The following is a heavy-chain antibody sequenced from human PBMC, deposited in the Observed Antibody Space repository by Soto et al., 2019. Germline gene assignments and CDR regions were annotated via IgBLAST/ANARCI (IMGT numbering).Heavy chain of an antibody. D-gene: IGHD3-16*01. V-gene: IGHV5-10-1*01. Sequence: PGESLKISCKVSCYIXTXXLISLVRQMPEKGLEWMGRIDPTDSYTDYSPSFQGHVTISVDKSINTAYLQWSSLKASDSAMYYCARLPVLSLVAVWGFDYWGLGTLVTVSS. J-gene: IGHJ4*02. CDR2: IDPTDSYT. CDR3: ARLPVLSLVAVWGFDY. CDR1: CYIXTXXL.